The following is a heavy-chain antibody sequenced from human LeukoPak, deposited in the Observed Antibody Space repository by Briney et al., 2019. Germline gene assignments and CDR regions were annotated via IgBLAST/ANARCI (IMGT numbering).Heavy chain of an antibody. CDR2: ISGSSGST. V-gene: IGHV3-23*01. CDR3: AKDRWSSPISSFDI. J-gene: IGHJ3*02. Sequence: GGSLRLSCAASGFTFNSYTMNWVRQAPGKGLEWVSGISGSSGSTYYADSVKGRFTISRDNSKNTLYLQMNSLRAEDTAVYYCAKDRWSSPISSFDIWGQGTVVTASS. CDR1: GFTFNSYT. D-gene: IGHD2/OR15-2a*01.